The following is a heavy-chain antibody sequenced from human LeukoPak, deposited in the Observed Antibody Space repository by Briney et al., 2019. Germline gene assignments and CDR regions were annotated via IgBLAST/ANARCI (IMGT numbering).Heavy chain of an antibody. CDR2: IYENGGTT. V-gene: IGHV3-23*01. Sequence: GGSLRLSCVGSGFTFRSHAMSWVRQAPEKGLEFVSGIYENGGTTYYADSVKGRFTISRDNSKNTLYLQMNSLRAEDTAVYYCARGRPGYYFDYWGQGTLVTVSS. CDR3: ARGRPGYYFDY. CDR1: GFTFRSHA. J-gene: IGHJ4*02.